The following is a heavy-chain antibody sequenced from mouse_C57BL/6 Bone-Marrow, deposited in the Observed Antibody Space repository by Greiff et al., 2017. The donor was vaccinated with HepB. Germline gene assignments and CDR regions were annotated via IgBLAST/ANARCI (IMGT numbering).Heavy chain of an antibody. D-gene: IGHD3-2*02. V-gene: IGHV1-62-2*01. CDR3: ARHPYSSGYGYAMDY. CDR1: GYTFTEYT. CDR2: FYPGSGSI. Sequence: QVQLQQSGTVLARPGASVKMSCKTSGYTFTEYTIHWVKQRSGQGLEWIGWFYPGSGSIKYNEKFKDKATLTADKSSSTVYMELSRLTSEDSAVYFCARHPYSSGYGYAMDYWGQGTSVTVSS. J-gene: IGHJ4*01.